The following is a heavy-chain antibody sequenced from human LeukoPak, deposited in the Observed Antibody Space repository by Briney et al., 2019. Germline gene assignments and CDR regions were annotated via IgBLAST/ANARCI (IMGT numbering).Heavy chain of an antibody. CDR1: GYTFTSYD. CDR3: AREGNYYDSSGYPNGRTYYFDY. V-gene: IGHV1-8*01. Sequence: ASVKVSCKASGYTFTSYDINWVRQATGQGLEWMGWMNPNSGNTGYAQKFQGRVTMTRNTSISTAYMELSSLRSEDTAVYYCAREGNYYDSSGYPNGRTYYFDYWGQGTLVTVSS. CDR2: MNPNSGNT. D-gene: IGHD3-22*01. J-gene: IGHJ4*02.